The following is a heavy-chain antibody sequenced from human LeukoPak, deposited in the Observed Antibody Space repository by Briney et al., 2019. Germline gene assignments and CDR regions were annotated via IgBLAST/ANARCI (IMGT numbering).Heavy chain of an antibody. CDR2: SNTDGSTT. D-gene: IGHD3-22*01. CDR1: GFTFSSYW. CDR3: ARATYYYDSSGYRVVYYFDY. Sequence: RGSLRLSCAASGFTFSSYWMHWVRQAPGKGLVWVSRSNTDGSTTTYAASVKGRSNVSSDNAKNTLYLQMNSLRAEDTAVYYCARATYYYDSSGYRVVYYFDYWGQGTLVTVSS. V-gene: IGHV3-74*03. J-gene: IGHJ4*02.